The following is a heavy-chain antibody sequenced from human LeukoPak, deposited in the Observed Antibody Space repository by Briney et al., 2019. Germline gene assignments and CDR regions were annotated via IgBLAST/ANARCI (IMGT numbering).Heavy chain of an antibody. CDR3: AREMVYDFWSGYYIGSYGMDV. Sequence: GRSLRLSCAASGFTFSSYAMHWVRQAPGKGLEWVAVISYDGSNKYYADSVKGRFTISRDNSKNTLYLQMNSLRAEDTAVYYCAREMVYDFWSGYYIGSYGMDVWGQGTTVTVSS. V-gene: IGHV3-30*14. J-gene: IGHJ6*02. CDR1: GFTFSSYA. CDR2: ISYDGSNK. D-gene: IGHD3-3*01.